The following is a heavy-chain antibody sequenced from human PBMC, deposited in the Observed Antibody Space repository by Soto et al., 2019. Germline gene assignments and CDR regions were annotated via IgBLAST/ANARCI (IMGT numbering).Heavy chain of an antibody. Sequence: GGSLRLSCAASGFTFSSYAMRWVRQAPGKGLGWVSRINSDGSRTTYADSVKGRFTISRDNAKNMLHLQMNSLRAEDTAVYYCARALTHYYLLDYWGQGTLVTVSS. CDR3: ARALTHYYLLDY. CDR2: INSDGSRT. J-gene: IGHJ4*02. V-gene: IGHV3-74*01. CDR1: GFTFSSYA. D-gene: IGHD3-10*02.